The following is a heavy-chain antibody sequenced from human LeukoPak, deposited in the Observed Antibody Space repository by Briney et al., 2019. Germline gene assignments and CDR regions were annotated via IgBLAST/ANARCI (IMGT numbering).Heavy chain of an antibody. V-gene: IGHV6-1*01. CDR3: TRDGGRGTFDY. Sequence: SQTLSVTCAISGDSVSSNSVTWIWVRQSPSRGLEWLGRTYYRSAWYTNYAESVKSRISINADTSKNQFSLQLSSVTPEDTAVYYCTRDGGRGTFDYWGQGTLVSVSP. J-gene: IGHJ4*02. D-gene: IGHD3-16*01. CDR1: GDSVSSNSVT. CDR2: TYYRSAWYT.